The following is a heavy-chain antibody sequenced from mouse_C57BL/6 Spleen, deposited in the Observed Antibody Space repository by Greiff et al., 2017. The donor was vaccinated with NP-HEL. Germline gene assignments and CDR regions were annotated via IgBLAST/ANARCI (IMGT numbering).Heavy chain of an antibody. CDR2: IDPEDGDT. Sequence: EVKVVESGAELVRPGASVKLSCTASGFNIKDYYMHWVKQRPEQGLEWIGRIDPEDGDTEYAPKFQGKATMTADTSSNTAYLQLSSLTSEDTAVYYCTSYYGSGDFYYAMDYWGQGTSVTVSS. V-gene: IGHV14-1*01. CDR3: TSYYGSGDFYYAMDY. CDR1: GFNIKDYY. J-gene: IGHJ4*01. D-gene: IGHD1-1*01.